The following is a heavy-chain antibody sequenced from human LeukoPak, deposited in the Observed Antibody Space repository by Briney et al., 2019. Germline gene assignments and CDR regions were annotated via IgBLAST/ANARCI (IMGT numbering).Heavy chain of an antibody. J-gene: IGHJ6*03. D-gene: IGHD2-15*01. Sequence: GGSLRLSCTASGFTFRSYSMSWVRQAPGKGLEWISSMSGSGTYIYYGDSVRGRFTISRDNAKNSLHLQMNSLRADDAGVYYCAREGGNYFYMDVWGIGTTVTISS. CDR1: GFTFRSYS. V-gene: IGHV3-21*01. CDR2: MSGSGTYI. CDR3: AREGGNYFYMDV.